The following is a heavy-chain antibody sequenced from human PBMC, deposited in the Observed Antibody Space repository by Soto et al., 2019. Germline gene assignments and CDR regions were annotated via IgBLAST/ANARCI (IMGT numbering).Heavy chain of an antibody. Sequence: SVIWTVSRGSISDLCRRWITQPPGKGLEWIGYIYYSGSTNYNPSLKSRVTISVDTSKNQFSLKLSSVTAADTSVYYCVSYGDYDDAFDIWRQGTMVTVSS. J-gene: IGHJ3*02. V-gene: IGHV4-59*11. D-gene: IGHD4-17*01. CDR1: RGSISDLC. CDR2: IYYSGST. CDR3: VSYGDYDDAFDI.